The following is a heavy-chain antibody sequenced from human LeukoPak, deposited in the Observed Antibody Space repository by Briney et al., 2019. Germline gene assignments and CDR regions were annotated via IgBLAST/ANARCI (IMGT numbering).Heavy chain of an antibody. V-gene: IGHV3-66*01. CDR3: GRDRGAYYFETGY. CDR2: IYSDGST. CDR1: GFSVSGNY. D-gene: IGHD3-22*01. Sequence: GGSLRLSCAASGFSVSGNYMIWVRQAPGRGLEWVSVIYSDGSTYYADSVKGRFTISRDNSKNTLYLQMNSLRAEDTAVYYCGRDRGAYYFETGYWGQGTLVTVSS. J-gene: IGHJ4*02.